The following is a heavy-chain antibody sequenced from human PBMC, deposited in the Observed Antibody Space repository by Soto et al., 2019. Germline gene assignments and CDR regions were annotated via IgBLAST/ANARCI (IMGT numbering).Heavy chain of an antibody. CDR1: GFTFGTYA. V-gene: IGHV3-23*01. D-gene: IGHD2-21*02. CDR2: ISGRGTT. Sequence: GGSLRLSCAASGFTFGTYAMSWVRQAPGKGLEWVSGISGRGTTFYADSVKGRFTISRDNSKNTVHLEMNNLRAEDMAFYYCANFRGQAYGDYYLDSWGQGTLGTV. CDR3: ANFRGQAYGDYYLDS. J-gene: IGHJ4*02.